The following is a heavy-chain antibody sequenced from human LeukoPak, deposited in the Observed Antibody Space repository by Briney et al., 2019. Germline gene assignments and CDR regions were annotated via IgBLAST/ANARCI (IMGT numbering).Heavy chain of an antibody. CDR1: GFIFSDHH. Sequence: GGSLRLSCAGSGFIFSDHHMHWFRQAPGKGPVWVSRIHSDGSSTIYADSVKGRFTISRDNARNTLYLQMNSLRAEDTAVYYCVRDRYYVPDYWGQGTLVTVSS. J-gene: IGHJ4*02. CDR2: IHSDGSST. D-gene: IGHD3-16*01. CDR3: VRDRYYVPDY. V-gene: IGHV3-74*01.